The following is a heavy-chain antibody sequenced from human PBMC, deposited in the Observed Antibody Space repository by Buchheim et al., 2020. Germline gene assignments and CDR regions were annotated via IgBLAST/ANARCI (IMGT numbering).Heavy chain of an antibody. D-gene: IGHD2-15*01. J-gene: IGHJ4*02. CDR1: GFTFSDYW. CDR2: IKEDGSEI. V-gene: IGHV3-7*01. CDR3: ARDSQRYCSGGSCYYGEPYFDY. Sequence: EVQLLESGGGLVQPGGSLRLSCAASGFTFSDYWMTWVRQAPGKGLEWVANIKEDGSEIYYVDSVKGRFTLPRDHAKNSLFLQMNSLRAEDTAVYYCARDSQRYCSGGSCYYGEPYFDYWGQGTL.